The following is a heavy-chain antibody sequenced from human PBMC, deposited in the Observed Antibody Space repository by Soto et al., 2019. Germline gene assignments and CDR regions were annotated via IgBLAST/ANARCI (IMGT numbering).Heavy chain of an antibody. CDR2: IIPLFGAP. D-gene: IGHD6-19*01. CDR1: GATFSSYA. CDR3: ASLSYKYAISGPDDPSYYYYGMDV. V-gene: IGHV1-69*01. Sequence: QMQLVQSGAEVKKPGSSVTVSCKAYGATFSSYAVSWVRQAPGQGLEWMGGIIPLFGAPSYARKFHGRVTISADESTSTAYMHLSSLRSEDTAYYYCASLSYKYAISGPDDPSYYYYGMDVWGQGTTVAVSS. J-gene: IGHJ6*02.